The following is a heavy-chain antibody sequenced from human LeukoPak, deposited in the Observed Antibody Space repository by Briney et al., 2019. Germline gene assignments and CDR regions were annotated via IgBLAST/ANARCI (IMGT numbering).Heavy chain of an antibody. J-gene: IGHJ3*02. D-gene: IGHD4-17*01. V-gene: IGHV3-13*01. CDR2: IGTAGDT. CDR3: AREGTTVTSSAFDI. Sequence: PGGSPRLSCAASGFTFSSYDMHWVRQATGKGLEWVSAIGTAGDTYYPGSVKGRFTISRENAKNSLYLQMNSLRAGDTAVYYCAREGTTVTSSAFDIWGQGTMVTVSS. CDR1: GFTFSSYD.